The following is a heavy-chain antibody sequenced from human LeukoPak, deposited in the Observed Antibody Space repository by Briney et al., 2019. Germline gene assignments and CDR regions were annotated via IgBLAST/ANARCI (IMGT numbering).Heavy chain of an antibody. CDR3: ARALYGSGID. CDR1: GGSISSGGYY. V-gene: IGHV4-30-2*01. D-gene: IGHD3-10*01. CDR2: IYHSGST. J-gene: IGHJ4*02. Sequence: SETLSLTCTVSGGSISSGGYYWSWIRQPPGKGLEWIGYIYHSGSTYYNPSLKSRVTISVDRSKNQFSLKLSSVTAADTAVYYCARALYGSGIDWGQGTLVTVS.